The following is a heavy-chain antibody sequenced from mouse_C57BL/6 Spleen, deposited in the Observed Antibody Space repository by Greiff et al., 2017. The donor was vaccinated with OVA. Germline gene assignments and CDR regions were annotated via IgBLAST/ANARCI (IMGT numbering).Heavy chain of an antibody. CDR1: GYAFTNYL. V-gene: IGHV1-54*01. D-gene: IGHD1-1*01. Sequence: VQLQQSGAELVRPGTSVKVSCKASGYAFTNYLIEWVKQRPGQGLEWIGVINPGSGGTNYNEKFKGKATLTADKSSSTAYMQLSSLTSEDSAVYFCARANYTTGFAYWGQGTLVTVSA. CDR3: ARANYTTGFAY. J-gene: IGHJ3*01. CDR2: INPGSGGT.